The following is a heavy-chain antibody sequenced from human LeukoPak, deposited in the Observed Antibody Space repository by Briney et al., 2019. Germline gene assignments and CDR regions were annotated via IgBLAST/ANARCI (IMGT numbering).Heavy chain of an antibody. CDR3: ARHVRELIAAAGPSFDY. D-gene: IGHD6-13*01. J-gene: IGHJ4*02. Sequence: SETLSLTCTVSGGSISSYYWSWIRQPPGKGLEWIGYIYYSGSTNYNPSLKSRVTISVDTSKNQFSLKLSSVTAAGTAVYYCARHVRELIAAAGPSFDYWGQGTLVSVSS. V-gene: IGHV4-59*08. CDR1: GGSISSYY. CDR2: IYYSGST.